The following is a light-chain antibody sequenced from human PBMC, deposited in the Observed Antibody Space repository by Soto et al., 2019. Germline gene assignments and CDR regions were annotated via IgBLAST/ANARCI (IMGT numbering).Light chain of an antibody. J-gene: IGKJ1*01. CDR2: AAS. CDR3: QQSCSTPRT. CDR1: QSVLYSSNNKNY. V-gene: IGKV1-39*01. Sequence: IVLTQSPDSLAESLGDAATINCKSSQSVLYSSNNKNYLVWYQQKPGKAPKLLIYAASSLQSGVPSRFSGSGSGTDFTLTISSLQPEDFATYYCQQSCSTPRTFGQGTKVDI.